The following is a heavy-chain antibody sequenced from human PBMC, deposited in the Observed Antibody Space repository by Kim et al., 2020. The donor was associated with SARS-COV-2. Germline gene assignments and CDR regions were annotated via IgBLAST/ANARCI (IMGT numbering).Heavy chain of an antibody. J-gene: IGHJ4*02. CDR3: ARHKGFGESSDY. V-gene: IGHV4-59*08. D-gene: IGHD3-10*01. Sequence: NYNPPLKSRVTISVDTSKNQFSLKLSSVTAADTAVNYCARHKGFGESSDYWGQGTLVTVSS.